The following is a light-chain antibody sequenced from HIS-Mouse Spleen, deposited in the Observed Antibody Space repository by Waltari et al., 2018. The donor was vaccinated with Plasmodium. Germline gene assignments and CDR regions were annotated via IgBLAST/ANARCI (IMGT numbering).Light chain of an antibody. CDR3: YSAADNNLV. J-gene: IGLJ3*02. CDR1: KLGYKY. V-gene: IGLV3-27*01. Sequence: SYELTQPPSVSVSPGQTASITCSGDKLGYKYACWYQQKPGQSPVLVIYKDSERPSGIPERFSGSSSGTTVTLTISGAQVEDEADYYCYSAADNNLVFGGGTKLTVL. CDR2: KDS.